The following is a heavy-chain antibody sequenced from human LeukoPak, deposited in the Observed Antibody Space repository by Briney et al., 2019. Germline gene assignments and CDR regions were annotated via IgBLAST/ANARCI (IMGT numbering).Heavy chain of an antibody. CDR2: MNPNSGNT. D-gene: IGHD2-2*01. CDR3: ARYCSSTSCYPD. Sequence: ASVTVSCKASGYTFTSYDINWVRQATGQGLEWMGWMNPNSGNTGYAQKFQGRVTMTRNTSISTAYMELSSLRSEDTAVYYCARYCSSTSCYPDWGQGTLVTVSS. CDR1: GYTFTSYD. J-gene: IGHJ4*02. V-gene: IGHV1-8*01.